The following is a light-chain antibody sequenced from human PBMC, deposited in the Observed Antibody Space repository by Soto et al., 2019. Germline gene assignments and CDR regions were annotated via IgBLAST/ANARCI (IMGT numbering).Light chain of an antibody. V-gene: IGKV3-20*01. J-gene: IGKJ2*01. CDR1: QYMTRTY. CDR2: AAS. Sequence: EIVLTQSPGTLSLSPAERATLSCRASQYMTRTYIAWYQQKPGQAPRLLIYAASNRATGIPDKFSGSGSGTDYSLTITRLEPEDSAVYYCHQYDKAPQTFGQGTKVEIK. CDR3: HQYDKAPQT.